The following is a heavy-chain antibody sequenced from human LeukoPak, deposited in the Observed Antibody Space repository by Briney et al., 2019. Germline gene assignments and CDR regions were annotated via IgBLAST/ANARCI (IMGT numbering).Heavy chain of an antibody. Sequence: GGSLRLSCAASGFSFNNYGKHWVRQAPGKGLEWVAFIRYDGTNKYYADSVKGRFTISRDNSKNTLYLQMNSLRAEDTAVYYCAKTMVVAATYSFDYWGQGTLVTVSS. CDR1: GFSFNNYG. CDR3: AKTMVVAATYSFDY. V-gene: IGHV3-30*02. J-gene: IGHJ4*02. CDR2: IRYDGTNK. D-gene: IGHD2-15*01.